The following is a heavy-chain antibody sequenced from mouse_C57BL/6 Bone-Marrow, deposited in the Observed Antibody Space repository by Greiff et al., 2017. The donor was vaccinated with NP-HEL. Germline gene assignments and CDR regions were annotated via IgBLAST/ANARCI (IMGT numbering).Heavy chain of an antibody. Sequence: VQLQQPGAELVRPGTSVKLSCKASGYSFTSYWMHWVKQRPGQGLEWIGVIDPSDSYTNYNQKFKGKATLTVDQSSSQAYMQLSNLTSEDSAVYYCAIYYDGHYYYAMDYWGQGTSVTVSS. CDR2: IDPSDSYT. J-gene: IGHJ4*01. CDR3: AIYYDGHYYYAMDY. D-gene: IGHD1-1*01. V-gene: IGHV1-59*01. CDR1: GYSFTSYW.